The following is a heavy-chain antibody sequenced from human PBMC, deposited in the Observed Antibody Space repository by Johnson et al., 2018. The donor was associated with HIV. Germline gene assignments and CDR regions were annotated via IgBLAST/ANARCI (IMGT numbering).Heavy chain of an antibody. CDR1: GFTFDDYG. CDR2: ISGSGGST. D-gene: IGHD2-15*01. Sequence: VQLVESGGGVVRPGGSLRLSCAASGFTFDDYGMSWVRQAPGKGLEWVSGISGSGGSTYYADSVKGRFTISRDNSKNTLYVQMNSLRAEDTAVYYCAKDAYCSGGRCYGFGAFDIWGQGTMVTVSS. J-gene: IGHJ3*02. CDR3: AKDAYCSGGRCYGFGAFDI. V-gene: IGHV3-23*04.